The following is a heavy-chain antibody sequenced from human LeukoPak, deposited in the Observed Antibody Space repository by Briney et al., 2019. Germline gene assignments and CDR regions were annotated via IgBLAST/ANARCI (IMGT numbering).Heavy chain of an antibody. CDR1: GASITSYY. D-gene: IGHD6-13*01. J-gene: IGHJ3*02. CDR3: ARWSSSWDAFDI. V-gene: IGHV4-59*01. Sequence: SETLSLTCTVSGASITSYYWNWIRQPPGKGLEWIGYIHHSGNANYNPSLNSRVIMSVDTSTNHFSLKLTSVTAADTAVYYCARWSSSWDAFDIWGQGTMVTVSS. CDR2: IHHSGNA.